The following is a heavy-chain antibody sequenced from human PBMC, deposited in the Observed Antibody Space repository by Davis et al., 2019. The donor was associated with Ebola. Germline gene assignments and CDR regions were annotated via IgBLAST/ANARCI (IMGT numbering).Heavy chain of an antibody. J-gene: IGHJ6*04. CDR2: ISYDGGTK. CDR1: VITFSSYA. CDR3: ARRSAVDV. Sequence: PGGSLRLSCTDSVITFSSYAMTWVRQAPGKGLEWVAVISYDGGTKYYADSVKGRFTISRDNSRNTLYLQMNSLRAEDTAVYYCARRSAVDVWGKGTTVTVSS. V-gene: IGHV3-30*04.